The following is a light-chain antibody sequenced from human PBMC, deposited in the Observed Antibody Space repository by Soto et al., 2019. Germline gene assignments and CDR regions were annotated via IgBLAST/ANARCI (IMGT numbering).Light chain of an antibody. CDR3: QQRSDWLALS. J-gene: IGKJ4*01. CDR1: QNINKY. Sequence: EIVLTQSPATLSLSPGERATLSCRASQNINKYLGWYQQKPGQAPRLLIYDASNRAPGIPARFSGSGSRTDFTLTISSLEPEDFAVYYCQQRSDWLALSFGGGTKVDIK. CDR2: DAS. V-gene: IGKV3-11*01.